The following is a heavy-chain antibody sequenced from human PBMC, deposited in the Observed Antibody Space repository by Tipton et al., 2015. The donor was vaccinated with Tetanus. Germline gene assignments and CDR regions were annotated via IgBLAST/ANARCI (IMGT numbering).Heavy chain of an antibody. CDR1: GGSFSGYY. CDR3: ARQIAAAGIGCYYGMGV. CDR2: INHSGST. V-gene: IGHV4-34*01. J-gene: IGHJ6*02. D-gene: IGHD6-13*01. Sequence: TLSLTCAVYGGSFSGYYWSWIRQPPGKGLEWIGEINHSGSTNYNPSLKSRVTISVDTSKNQFSLKLSSVTAADTAVYYCARQIAAAGIGCYYGMGVWGQGTTVTVSS.